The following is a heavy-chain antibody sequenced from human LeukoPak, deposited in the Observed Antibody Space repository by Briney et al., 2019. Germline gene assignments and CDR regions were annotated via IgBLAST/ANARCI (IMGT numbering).Heavy chain of an antibody. Sequence: GGSLRLSCAGSGFTFDDYGVSWVRQAPGKGLEWVSGINWNGGSTGYADSVKGRFTISRDNSKNTLYLQMSSLRAEDTAVYYCAKVGDYYGSGKYSNFDYWGQGTLVTVSS. J-gene: IGHJ4*02. V-gene: IGHV3-20*04. CDR3: AKVGDYYGSGKYSNFDY. CDR2: INWNGGST. CDR1: GFTFDDYG. D-gene: IGHD3-10*01.